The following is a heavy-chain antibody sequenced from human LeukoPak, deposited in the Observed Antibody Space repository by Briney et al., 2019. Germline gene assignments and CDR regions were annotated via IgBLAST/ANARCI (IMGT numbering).Heavy chain of an antibody. CDR2: IQYDGSNE. Sequence: PAGGSLRLSCAASRFTFSSYGMHWVRQAPGKGLERVAYIQYDGSNEKYADSVKGRFSISRDRPKHILDLQMNILRHEDTAVYECAKDRCSNGVGCYYYYMDVWGKGTTVTVSS. D-gene: IGHD2-8*01. V-gene: IGHV3-30*02. J-gene: IGHJ6*03. CDR3: AKDRCSNGVGCYYYYMDV. CDR1: RFTFSSYG.